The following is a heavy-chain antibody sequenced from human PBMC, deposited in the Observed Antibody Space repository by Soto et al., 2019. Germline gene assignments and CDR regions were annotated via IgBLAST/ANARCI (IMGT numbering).Heavy chain of an antibody. CDR1: GYTFTSYD. CDR2: MNPNSGNT. J-gene: IGHJ6*02. V-gene: IGHV1-8*01. D-gene: IGHD4-17*01. Sequence: QVQLVQSGAEVKKPGASVKVSCKASGYTFTSYDINWVRQATGQGLEWMGWMNPNSGNTGYAQKFQGRVTMTRNTSIRTAYMELSSLRSEDTAVYYCARSTVTNAEEYYYYGMDVWGQGTTVTVSS. CDR3: ARSTVTNAEEYYYYGMDV.